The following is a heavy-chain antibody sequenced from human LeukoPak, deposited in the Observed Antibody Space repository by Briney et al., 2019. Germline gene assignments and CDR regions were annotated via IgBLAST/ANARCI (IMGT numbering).Heavy chain of an antibody. D-gene: IGHD6-19*01. J-gene: IGHJ4*02. CDR3: ARLTVAGTPSSYYFDY. V-gene: IGHV3-23*01. Sequence: GGSLRLSCAASGFTFSAYSLTWVRQTLGKGLEWVSAIGGNGNGPQYADSVKGRFTISRDNSKNTLYLQMNSLRVEDTAIYYCARLTVAGTPSSYYFDYWGQGTLVTVSS. CDR2: IGGNGNGP. CDR1: GFTFSAYS.